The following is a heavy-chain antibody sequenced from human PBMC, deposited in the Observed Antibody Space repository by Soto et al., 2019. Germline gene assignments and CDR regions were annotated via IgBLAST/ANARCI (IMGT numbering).Heavy chain of an antibody. CDR3: ASSHRAYYDFWSGSYYYYGMDV. CDR1: GGSFSGYY. Sequence: PSETLSLTCAVYGGSFSGYYWGWIRQPPGKGLEWIGSIYYSGSTYYNPSLKSRVTISVDTSKNQFSLKLSSVTAADTAVYYCASSHRAYYDFWSGSYYYYGMDVWGQGTTVTVSS. CDR2: IYYSGST. D-gene: IGHD3-3*01. V-gene: IGHV4-39*01. J-gene: IGHJ6*02.